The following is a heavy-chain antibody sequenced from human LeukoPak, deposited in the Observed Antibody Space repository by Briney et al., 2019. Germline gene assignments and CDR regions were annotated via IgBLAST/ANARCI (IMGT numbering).Heavy chain of an antibody. V-gene: IGHV4-59*01. CDR3: ARVYRSTWYYWFDP. CDR2: IYYSGST. CDR1: GVSISSYY. Sequence: SETLSLTCTVSGVSISSYYWSWIRQPPGKGLEWIGYIYYSGSTNYNPSLKSRVTISVDTSKNQFSLKLSSVTAADAAVYYCARVYRSTWYYWFDPWGQGTLVAVSS. D-gene: IGHD6-13*01. J-gene: IGHJ5*02.